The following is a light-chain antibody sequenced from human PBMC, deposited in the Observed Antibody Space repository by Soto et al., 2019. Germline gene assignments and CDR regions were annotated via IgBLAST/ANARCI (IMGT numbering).Light chain of an antibody. CDR3: HQYDSSPLT. V-gene: IGKV3-20*01. CDR2: GAS. Sequence: EIVLTQSPGTLSLSPGERATLSCRASQSVSSSYLAWYQQKPGQAPRLLVYGASSRATGIPDRFSGSESGTDFTLTISRLEPEDFAVYYCHQYDSSPLTFGGGTKVEIK. CDR1: QSVSSSY. J-gene: IGKJ4*01.